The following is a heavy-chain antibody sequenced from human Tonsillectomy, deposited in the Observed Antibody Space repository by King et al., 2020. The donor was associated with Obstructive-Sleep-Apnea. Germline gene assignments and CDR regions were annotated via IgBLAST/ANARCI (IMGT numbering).Heavy chain of an antibody. V-gene: IGHV2-70*01. CDR2: IDWGDEN. J-gene: IGHJ6*02. Sequence: TLKESGPALVKPTQTLTLTCTFSGFSLSTSGMCVSWIRQPPGKALEWRALIDWGDENYDSTSLKTRLTISKETSKNQVVLTMTNMDPVDTATYYCARMRYSSGSYYYYGMDVWGQGTTVTVSS. CDR3: ARMRYSSGSYYYYGMDV. D-gene: IGHD6-19*01. CDR1: GFSLSTSGMC.